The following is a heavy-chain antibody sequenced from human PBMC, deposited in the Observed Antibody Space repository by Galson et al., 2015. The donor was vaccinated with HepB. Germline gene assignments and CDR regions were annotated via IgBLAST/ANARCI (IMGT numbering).Heavy chain of an antibody. Sequence: PALVKPTQTLTLTCTFSGFSLSTSGMCVSWIRQPPGKALEWLALIDWDDDKYYSTSLKTRLTISKDTSKNQVVLTMTNMDPVDTATYYCARICWYSSSWTHGYYYGMDVWGQGTTVTVSS. CDR2: IDWDDDK. CDR3: ARICWYSSSWTHGYYYGMDV. D-gene: IGHD6-13*01. J-gene: IGHJ6*02. V-gene: IGHV2-70*01. CDR1: GFSLSTSGMC.